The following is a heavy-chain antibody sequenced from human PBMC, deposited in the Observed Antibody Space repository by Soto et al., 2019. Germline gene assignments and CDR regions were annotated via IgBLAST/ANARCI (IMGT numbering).Heavy chain of an antibody. CDR1: GGSISSYY. Sequence: QVQLQESGPGLVKPSETLSLTCTVSGGSISSYYWSWIRQPPGKGLEWIGYIYYSGSTNYNPSLKVGVTNSGNTAMNPLSLKLSFVTAAEPAVYSCAREGGGWLRHFDPWGQGTLVTVSS. J-gene: IGHJ5*02. V-gene: IGHV4-59*01. D-gene: IGHD5-12*01. CDR3: AREGGGWLRHFDP. CDR2: IYYSGST.